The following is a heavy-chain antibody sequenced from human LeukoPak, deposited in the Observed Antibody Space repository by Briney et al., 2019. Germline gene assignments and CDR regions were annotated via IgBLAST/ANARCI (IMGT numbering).Heavy chain of an antibody. CDR3: ASDPLTQNDH. CDR2: ISSSSSYI. D-gene: IGHD1-14*01. Sequence: PGGSLRLSCAASGFTFSSYSMNWVRQAPGKGLEWVSSISSSSSYIYYADSVKGRFTITRDNAKNSLYLQMNSLRAEDTAVYYCASDPLTQNDHWGQGTLVSVSS. V-gene: IGHV3-21*01. J-gene: IGHJ4*02. CDR1: GFTFSSYS.